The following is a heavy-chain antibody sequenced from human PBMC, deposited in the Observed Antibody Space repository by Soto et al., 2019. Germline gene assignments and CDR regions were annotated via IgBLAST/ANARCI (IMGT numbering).Heavy chain of an antibody. CDR1: GGSINRGDFF. D-gene: IGHD5-12*01. Sequence: QVQLQESGPGLVKPSQTLSLTCSLSGGSINRGDFFWNWIRQHPGKGLEWIGYIYNNGGTYFHPSPESRGTISLGKSDGVCSLELTSVTAADTAVYYCATSPNGYFGPTGFDSWCPGTLVTVSS. V-gene: IGHV4-31*03. CDR2: IYNNGGT. J-gene: IGHJ4*02. CDR3: ATSPNGYFGPTGFDS.